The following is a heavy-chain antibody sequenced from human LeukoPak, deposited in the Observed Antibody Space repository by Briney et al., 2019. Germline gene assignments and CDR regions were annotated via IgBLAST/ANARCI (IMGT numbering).Heavy chain of an antibody. D-gene: IGHD1-14*01. V-gene: IGHV6-1*01. Sequence: SQTLSLTCAVSGDSVSSNSAAWNWIRQSPSRGLEWLGRTYYRSKWYNDYAVSVKSRITINPDTSKNQFSLQLDSVTPEDTAVYYCVRDDGIGLDAFDVWSPGTMVTVSS. J-gene: IGHJ3*01. CDR2: TYYRSKWYN. CDR3: VRDDGIGLDAFDV. CDR1: GDSVSSNSAA.